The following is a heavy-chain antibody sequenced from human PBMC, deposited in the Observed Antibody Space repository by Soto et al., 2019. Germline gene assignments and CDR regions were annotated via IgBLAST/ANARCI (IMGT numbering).Heavy chain of an antibody. D-gene: IGHD3-22*01. CDR3: GKVADSGYYTVER. CDR2: FSGISGIT. Sequence: GGSLRLSCVASGFTFSSYVMSWVRQAPGKGLEWVSSFSGISGITYYADSVEGRFTISRDTSKNTLYLQMDSLRVEDTAVYYSGKVADSGYYTVERWGQGTLVTVSS. J-gene: IGHJ4*02. V-gene: IGHV3-23*01. CDR1: GFTFSSYV.